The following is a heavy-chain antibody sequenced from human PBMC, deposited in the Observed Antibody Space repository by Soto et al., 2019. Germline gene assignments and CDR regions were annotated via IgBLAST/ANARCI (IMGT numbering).Heavy chain of an antibody. D-gene: IGHD1-1*01. J-gene: IGHJ6*02. CDR3: ARLYNWNDGLDYYYYYGMDV. CDR1: GFTFSSYG. V-gene: IGHV3-33*03. Sequence: PGGSLRLSCAASGFTFSSYGMHWVRQAPGKGLEWVAVIWYDGSNKYYADSVKGRFTISRDNAKNTLYLQMNSLRAEDTAVYYCARLYNWNDGLDYYYYYGMDVWGQGTTVTVSS. CDR2: IWYDGSNK.